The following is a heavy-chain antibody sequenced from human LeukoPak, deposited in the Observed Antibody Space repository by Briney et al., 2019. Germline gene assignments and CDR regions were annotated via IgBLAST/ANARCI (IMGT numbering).Heavy chain of an antibody. D-gene: IGHD3-16*01. Sequence: PGGSLRLSCAASGFTFTNYWMSWVRQAPGKGLELVANIKQDGSEKYYVDSVKGRFTISRDNAKNSLYLQMNSLRAEDTAVYYCARVVFGGPPGYWGQGTLVTVSS. CDR1: GFTFTNYW. CDR3: ARVVFGGPPGY. CDR2: IKQDGSEK. V-gene: IGHV3-7*01. J-gene: IGHJ4*02.